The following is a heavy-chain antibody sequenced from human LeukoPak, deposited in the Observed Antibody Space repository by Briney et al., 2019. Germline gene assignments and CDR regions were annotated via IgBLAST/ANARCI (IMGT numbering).Heavy chain of an antibody. V-gene: IGHV1-2*02. CDR2: INPDSGGP. J-gene: IGHJ3*02. CDR1: GYTFTGYY. D-gene: IGHD3-22*01. CDR3: ARGGITMIVVSGGADAFDI. Sequence: ASVKVSCKASGYTFTGYYVHWVRQAPGQGLEWMGWINPDSGGPNYAQKFQGRVTLTRDTSISTAYMELSRLRSDDTAVYYCARGGITMIVVSGGADAFDIWGQGTMVTVSS.